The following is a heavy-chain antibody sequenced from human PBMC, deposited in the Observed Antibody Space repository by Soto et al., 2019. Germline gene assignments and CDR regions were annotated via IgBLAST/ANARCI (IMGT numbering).Heavy chain of an antibody. J-gene: IGHJ4*02. CDR2: IRNKANGYTT. CDR3: AREIAVRKNYFDY. Sequence: GGSLRLSCAASGFIFSDHYMDWVRQAPGKGLEWVGRIRNKANGYTTEYAASVKGRFSISRDVSENSLYLQMNSLKTEDTAVYYCAREIAVRKNYFDYWGQGTPVTVSS. D-gene: IGHD6-19*01. V-gene: IGHV3-72*01. CDR1: GFIFSDHY.